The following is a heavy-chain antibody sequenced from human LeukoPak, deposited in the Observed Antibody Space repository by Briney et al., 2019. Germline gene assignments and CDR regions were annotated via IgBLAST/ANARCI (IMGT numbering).Heavy chain of an antibody. CDR2: ISYDGNNK. Sequence: GGSLRLSCAASGFTLSSYGMHWVRQAPGKGLEWVAVISYDGNNKYHVDSVKGRFTISRDNSKNTLYLQMNSLRAEDTAVYYCAKGQGAFDIWGQGTMVTVSS. V-gene: IGHV3-30*18. J-gene: IGHJ3*02. CDR3: AKGQGAFDI. CDR1: GFTLSSYG.